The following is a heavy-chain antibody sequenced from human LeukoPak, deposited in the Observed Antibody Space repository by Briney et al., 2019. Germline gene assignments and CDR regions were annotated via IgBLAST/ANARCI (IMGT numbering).Heavy chain of an antibody. CDR2: ISSSSSYI. V-gene: IGHV3-21*01. CDR1: GFTFSSYS. D-gene: IGHD5-24*01. J-gene: IGHJ6*02. Sequence: PGGSLRLSCAASGFTFSSYSMNWVHQAPGKGLEWVSSISSSSSYIYYADSVKGRFTISRDNAKNSLYLQMNSLRAEDTAVYYCARDPITYYYYGMDVWGQGTTVTVSS. CDR3: ARDPITYYYYGMDV.